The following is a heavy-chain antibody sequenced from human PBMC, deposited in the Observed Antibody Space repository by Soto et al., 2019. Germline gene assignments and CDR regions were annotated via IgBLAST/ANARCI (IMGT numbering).Heavy chain of an antibody. CDR2: ISAYNGNT. Sequence: QVQLVQSGAEVKKPGASVQVSCKASGYTFTSYGISWVRQAPGQGLEWMGWISAYNGNTNYAQKLQGRVTMTTDTSTSTAYMELRSLTSDDTAVYYCSRDRPQVAGFMEARNWGQGTLVTVSS. CDR3: SRDRPQVAGFMEARN. D-gene: IGHD3-3*01. J-gene: IGHJ1*01. V-gene: IGHV1-18*01. CDR1: GYTFTSYG.